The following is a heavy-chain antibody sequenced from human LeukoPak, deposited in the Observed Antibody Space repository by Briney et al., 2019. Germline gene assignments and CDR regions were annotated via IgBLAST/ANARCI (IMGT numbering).Heavy chain of an antibody. CDR1: GFRVSSNW. V-gene: IGHV3-74*01. J-gene: IGHJ4*02. CDR3: ARAYCGTTSCSSLKD. Sequence: GGSLRLPCVASGFRVSSNWMHWVRQAPGKGLVWVSRIISDGTTTFYADSVTGRFTISRDNAKNTLYLQMNNLGAEDTAVYYCARAYCGTTSCSSLKDWGQGTLVTVSS. CDR2: IISDGTTT. D-gene: IGHD2-2*01.